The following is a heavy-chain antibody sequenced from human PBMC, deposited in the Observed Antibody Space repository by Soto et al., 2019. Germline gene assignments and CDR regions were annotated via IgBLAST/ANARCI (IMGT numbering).Heavy chain of an antibody. V-gene: IGHV4-30-4*01. J-gene: IGHJ5*02. D-gene: IGHD3-3*01. CDR3: ARGGFWSGYHNWFHP. CDR2: IYYSGNT. Sequence: QVQVQESGPGLVKPSQTLSLTCTVSGGSIRSGDYSWSWIRQPPGKGLEWIGYIYYSGNTYYTPSPKRRITQSFNTSKNPFARKPASVTAADTALYFCARGGFWSGYHNWFHPWGQGTLVTVSS. CDR1: GGSIRSGDYS.